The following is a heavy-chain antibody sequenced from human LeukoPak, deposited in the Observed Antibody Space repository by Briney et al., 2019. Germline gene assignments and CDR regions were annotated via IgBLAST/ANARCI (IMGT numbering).Heavy chain of an antibody. D-gene: IGHD3-22*01. J-gene: IGHJ3*02. CDR1: GFTFSSYW. CDR3: ARAKGYSRRAFDI. CDR2: INSDGSST. Sequence: GGSLRLSCAASGFTFSSYWMHWVRRAPGKGLVWVSRINSDGSSTSYADSVKGRFTISRDNAKNTLYLQMNSLRAEDTAVYYCARAKGYSRRAFDIWGQGTMVTVSS. V-gene: IGHV3-74*01.